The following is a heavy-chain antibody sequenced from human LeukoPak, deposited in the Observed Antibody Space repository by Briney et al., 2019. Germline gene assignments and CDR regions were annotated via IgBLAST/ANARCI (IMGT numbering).Heavy chain of an antibody. CDR3: AKDAPLDFWSGYSHGSGAFDI. V-gene: IGHV3-30*02. CDR1: GFTFSSYG. CDR2: IRYDGSNK. Sequence: PGGSLRLSCAASGFTFSSYGMHWVRQAPGKGLEWVAFIRYDGSNKYYADFVKGRFTISRDNSKNTLYLQMNSLRAEDTAVYYCAKDAPLDFWSGYSHGSGAFDIWGQGTMVTVSS. D-gene: IGHD3-3*01. J-gene: IGHJ3*02.